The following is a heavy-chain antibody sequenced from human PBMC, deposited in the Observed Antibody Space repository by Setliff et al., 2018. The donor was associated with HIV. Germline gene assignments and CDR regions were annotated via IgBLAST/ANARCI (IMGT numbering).Heavy chain of an antibody. D-gene: IGHD2-2*01. CDR2: ISGSGGST. CDR3: AKDSVVPAAGRVFDY. Sequence: GGSLRLSCEASGFTFRSYWMSWVRQAPGKGLEWVSAISGSGGSTYYADSVKGRFTISRDNPKNTLYLQMNSLRAEDTAIYYCAKDSVVPAAGRVFDYWGQGTLVTVSS. V-gene: IGHV3-23*01. CDR1: GFTFRSYW. J-gene: IGHJ4*02.